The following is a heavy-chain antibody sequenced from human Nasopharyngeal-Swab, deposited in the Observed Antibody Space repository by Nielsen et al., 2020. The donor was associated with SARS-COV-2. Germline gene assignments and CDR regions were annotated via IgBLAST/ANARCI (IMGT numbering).Heavy chain of an antibody. D-gene: IGHD1-26*01. CDR2: ISSSSSYT. CDR1: GFTFSDYY. J-gene: IGHJ4*02. Sequence: GESLKISCAASGFTFSDYYMSWIRQAPGKGLEWVSYISSSSSYTNYADSVKGRFTISRDNAKNSLYLQMNSLRAEDTAVYYCARDRERTFDYWGQGTLVTVSS. V-gene: IGHV3-11*06. CDR3: ARDRERTFDY.